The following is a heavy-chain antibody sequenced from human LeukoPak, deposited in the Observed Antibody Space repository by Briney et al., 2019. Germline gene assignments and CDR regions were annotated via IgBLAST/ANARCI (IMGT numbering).Heavy chain of an antibody. D-gene: IGHD2-15*01. J-gene: IGHJ5*02. CDR2: INTNTGNP. CDR1: GYTFTSYA. CDR3: AREAIVVVAADNWFDP. Sequence: ASVKVSCKASGYTFTSYAMNWVRQAPGQGLEWMGWINTNTGNPTYAQGFTGRFVFSLDTSVSTAYLQISSLKAEDTAVYYCAREAIVVVAADNWFDPWGQVTLVTVSS. V-gene: IGHV7-4-1*02.